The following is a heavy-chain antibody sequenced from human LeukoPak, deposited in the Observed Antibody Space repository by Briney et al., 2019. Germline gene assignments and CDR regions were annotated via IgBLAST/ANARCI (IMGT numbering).Heavy chain of an antibody. V-gene: IGHV3-48*02. J-gene: IGHJ4*02. CDR1: GFTFSSYS. Sequence: PGGSLRLSCAASGFTFSSYSMTWVRQAPGKGLEWVSYISSSSSTIYYADSVKGRFTISRDNAKNSLYLQMNSLRDEDTAVYYCARGYDFWSGYYDYWGQGTLVTVSS. CDR3: ARGYDFWSGYYDY. CDR2: ISSSSSTI. D-gene: IGHD3-3*01.